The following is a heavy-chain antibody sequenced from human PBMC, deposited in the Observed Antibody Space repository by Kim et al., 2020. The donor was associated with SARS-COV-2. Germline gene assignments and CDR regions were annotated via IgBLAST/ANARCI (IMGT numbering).Heavy chain of an antibody. D-gene: IGHD2-21*01. J-gene: IGHJ3*02. CDR2: INTNTGNP. CDR1: GYTFTNYA. Sequence: ASVKVSCKASGYTFTNYAINWVRQAPGQGLEWMGWINTNTGNPTYAQGFTGRFVFSLDTSVSTAYLQISSLMPEDAAVYYCVSRKGDYSVGAFDIWGHGT. CDR3: VSRKGDYSVGAFDI. V-gene: IGHV7-4-1*02.